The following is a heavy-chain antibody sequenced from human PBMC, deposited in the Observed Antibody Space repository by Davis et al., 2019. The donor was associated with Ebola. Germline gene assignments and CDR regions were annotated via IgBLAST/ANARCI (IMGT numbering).Heavy chain of an antibody. D-gene: IGHD1-26*01. CDR2: SVNDATTQ. Sequence: LSLTCAASGFTFSSFSMNWVRQAPGKGLEWVAMSVNDATTQYYGDSVRGRFTISRDNPRKMMYLQMNNLRVQDTAVYYCARDHLEGSLDYWGQGTLVIVS. CDR1: GFTFSSFS. J-gene: IGHJ4*02. V-gene: IGHV3-33*08. CDR3: ARDHLEGSLDY.